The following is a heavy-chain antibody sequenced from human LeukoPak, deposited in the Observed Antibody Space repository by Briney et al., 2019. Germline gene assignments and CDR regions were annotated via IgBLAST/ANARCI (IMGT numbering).Heavy chain of an antibody. V-gene: IGHV1-69*05. D-gene: IGHD3-22*01. CDR1: GGTFRSYA. CDR3: ARDTRRQSSSGYYLMDASDI. J-gene: IGHJ3*02. CDR2: IIPIFGTR. Sequence: SVKVSCKASGGTFRSYAISWVRQAPGQGLEWMGRIIPIFGTRNYAQKFQGRVTIITDESTSTAYMELSSLRSEDTAVYYCARDTRRQSSSGYYLMDASDIWGQGTMVTVSS.